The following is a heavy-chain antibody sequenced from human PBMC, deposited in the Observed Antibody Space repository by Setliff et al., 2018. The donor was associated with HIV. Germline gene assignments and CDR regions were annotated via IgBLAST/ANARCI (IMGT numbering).Heavy chain of an antibody. CDR2: INPNDGGA. Sequence: GASVKVSCKASGYTFTGYYVHWVRQAPGQGLEWMGWINPNDGGANYAPRFQGRVTMTSNTSITAASMELSSLRSDGTAVYYCALSSTTTRPYNWFDPWGQGTLVTVSS. CDR1: GYTFTGYY. V-gene: IGHV1-2*02. D-gene: IGHD1-1*01. J-gene: IGHJ5*02. CDR3: ALSSTTTRPYNWFDP.